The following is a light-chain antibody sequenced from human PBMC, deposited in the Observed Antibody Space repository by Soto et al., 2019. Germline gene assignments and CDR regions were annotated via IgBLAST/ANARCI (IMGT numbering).Light chain of an antibody. CDR2: AAS. CDR3: QQSYSTRWT. CDR1: QSISSY. Sequence: DIQMTQTPSSLSASVGRRVAITCRASQSISSYLNWYQQKPGKAPKLLIYAASSLQSGVPSRFSSSGSGTDFTLTISSLQPEDFATYYCQQSYSTRWTFGQGTKVDIK. J-gene: IGKJ1*01. V-gene: IGKV1-39*01.